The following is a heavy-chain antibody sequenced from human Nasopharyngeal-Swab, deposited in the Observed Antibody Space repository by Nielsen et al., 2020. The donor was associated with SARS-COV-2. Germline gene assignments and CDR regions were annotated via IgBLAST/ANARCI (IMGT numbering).Heavy chain of an antibody. V-gene: IGHV1-18*01. CDR1: GYAFTKYG. CDR2: ISGNNDNR. Sequence: ASVKVSCKASGYAFTKYGINWVRQAPGQGLEWMGWISGNNDNRNYAQKVQGRVTMTTDTSTTTVYMELTSLRPDDTAIYYCARDGAPLVSGIYFNWFDPWGQGTLVTVSS. D-gene: IGHD3-10*01. J-gene: IGHJ5*02. CDR3: ARDGAPLVSGIYFNWFDP.